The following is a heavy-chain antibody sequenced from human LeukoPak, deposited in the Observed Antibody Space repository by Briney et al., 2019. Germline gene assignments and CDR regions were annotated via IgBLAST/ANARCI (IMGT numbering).Heavy chain of an antibody. V-gene: IGHV1-2*02. CDR3: AGLGSTVEGRIDP. Sequence: GASVKVSCKASGYHFTGYHIHWVRQAPGQGLEWMGRICTDTGDTDNAQKFQGRLTMTRDTSINTAHMELSRLTSDDTAVYYCAGLGSTVEGRIDPWGQGTPVAVSS. D-gene: IGHD5/OR15-5a*01. J-gene: IGHJ5*02. CDR2: ICTDTGDT. CDR1: GYHFTGYH.